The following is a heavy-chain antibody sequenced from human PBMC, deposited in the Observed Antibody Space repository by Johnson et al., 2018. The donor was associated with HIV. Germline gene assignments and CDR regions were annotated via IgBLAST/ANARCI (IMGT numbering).Heavy chain of an antibody. CDR2: IGYDGSNK. Sequence: QVQLVESGGGVVQPGRSLRLSCAASGFIFSSYGIHWVRQAPGKGLEWVAVIGYDGSNKYYADSVKGRFTISRDNSKNTLYLQMNTLRAEDTAVYYCAMLFLHAFDIWGQGTMVTVSS. D-gene: IGHD3-10*01. J-gene: IGHJ3*02. CDR1: GFIFSSYG. CDR3: AMLFLHAFDI. V-gene: IGHV3-33*08.